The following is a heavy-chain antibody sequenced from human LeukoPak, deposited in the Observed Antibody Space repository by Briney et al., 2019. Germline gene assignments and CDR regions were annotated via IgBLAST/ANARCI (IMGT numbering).Heavy chain of an antibody. CDR2: IWYDGSNK. Sequence: GGSLRPSCAASGFTFSSYGMHWVRQAPGKGLEWVAVIWYDGSNKYYADSVKGRFTISRDNSKNTLYLQMNSLRAEDTAVYYCARDSRGMDVWGKGTTVTVSS. V-gene: IGHV3-33*01. J-gene: IGHJ6*04. CDR1: GFTFSSYG. CDR3: ARDSRGMDV.